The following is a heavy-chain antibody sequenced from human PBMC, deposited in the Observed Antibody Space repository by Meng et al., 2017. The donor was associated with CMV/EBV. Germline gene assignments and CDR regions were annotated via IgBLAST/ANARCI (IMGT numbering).Heavy chain of an antibody. D-gene: IGHD6-6*01. Sequence: ASVKVSCKASGYTFSRHGIIWVRQAPGQGLEWIGWINAYNGDTKYGQKVQGRVTMTRNTSISTAYMELSSLRSEDTAVYYCIYSSSPYYYYGMDVWGQGTTVTVSS. CDR3: IYSSSPYYYYGMDV. CDR1: GYTFSRHG. J-gene: IGHJ6*02. CDR2: INAYNGDT. V-gene: IGHV1-18*01.